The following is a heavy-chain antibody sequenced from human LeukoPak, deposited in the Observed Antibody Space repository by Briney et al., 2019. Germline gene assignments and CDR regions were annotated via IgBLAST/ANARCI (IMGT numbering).Heavy chain of an antibody. D-gene: IGHD5-12*01. CDR2: MNPNSGNT. CDR1: GYTFTSYD. CDR3: AKNPYEYYFDY. Sequence: ASVKVSCKASGYTFTSYDINWVRQATGQGLEWMGWMNPNSGNTGYAQKFQGRVTMTRDTSISTAYMKLSRLRSDDTAVYYCAKNPYEYYFDYWGQGTLVTVSS. J-gene: IGHJ4*02. V-gene: IGHV1-8*01.